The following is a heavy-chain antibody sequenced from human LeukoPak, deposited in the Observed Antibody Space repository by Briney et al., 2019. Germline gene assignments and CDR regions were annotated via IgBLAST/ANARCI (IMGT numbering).Heavy chain of an antibody. CDR2: INHSGST. CDR3: ARGEYYDILTGYPFDY. Sequence: SETLSLTCAVYGGSFSGYYWSWIRQPPGKGLEWIGEINHSGSTNYNPSLKSRVTISVDTSKNQFSLELSSVTAADTAVYYCARGEYYDILTGYPFDYWGQGTLVTVSS. V-gene: IGHV4-34*01. D-gene: IGHD3-9*01. CDR1: GGSFSGYY. J-gene: IGHJ4*02.